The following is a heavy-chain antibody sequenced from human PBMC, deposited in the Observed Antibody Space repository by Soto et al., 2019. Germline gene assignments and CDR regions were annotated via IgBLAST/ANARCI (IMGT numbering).Heavy chain of an antibody. Sequence: EVQLVESGGGLVKPGGSLRLSCAASGFTFSNAWMNWVRQAPGKGLEWVGRIKSKTDGGTTDYAAPVKGRFTISRDDSKNTLYLQMNSLKTEDTAVYYCTTDKDYDSSGYDYWGQGTLVTVSS. CDR1: GFTFSNAW. CDR3: TTDKDYDSSGYDY. V-gene: IGHV3-15*07. J-gene: IGHJ4*02. CDR2: IKSKTDGGTT. D-gene: IGHD3-22*01.